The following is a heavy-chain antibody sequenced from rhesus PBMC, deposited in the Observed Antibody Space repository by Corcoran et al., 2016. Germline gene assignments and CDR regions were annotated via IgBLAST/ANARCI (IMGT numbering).Heavy chain of an antibody. CDR1: GFTFSNSW. D-gene: IGHD6-31*01. Sequence: EVQLVESGAGLVQPGGSLRLSCAASGFTFSNSWMSWVRQGPGKGLEWVARIKRKADCRPANYAASVDGRFTISRSDAKNALFLQLNSVATADTAVYFCTTSCWYVESFEFWGPGALVTVSS. J-gene: IGHJ1*01. CDR2: IKRKADCRPA. CDR3: TTSCWYVESFEF. V-gene: IGHV3-30*02.